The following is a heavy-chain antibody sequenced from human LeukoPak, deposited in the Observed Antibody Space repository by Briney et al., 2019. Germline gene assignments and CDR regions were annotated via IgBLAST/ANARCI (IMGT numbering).Heavy chain of an antibody. CDR2: ISRRSSHK. D-gene: IGHD3-3*01. CDR3: ARDLRDYDYWSGVMDV. J-gene: IGHJ6*03. Sequence: GGTLRLSCVASGFSFSYHGMNWVRLAPGKGLEWVSSISRRSSHKYYPDSMKGRFTISRDNAKNSLYLQMNSLRAEDTAVYYCARDLRDYDYWSGVMDVWGKGTTVTVSS. CDR1: GFSFSYHG. V-gene: IGHV3-21*01.